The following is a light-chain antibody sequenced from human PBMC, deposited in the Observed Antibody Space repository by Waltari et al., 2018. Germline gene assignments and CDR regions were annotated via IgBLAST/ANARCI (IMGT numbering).Light chain of an antibody. J-gene: IGKJ1*01. CDR1: QGIRND. V-gene: IGKV1-6*01. Sequence: AIQMTQSPSSLSASVGDRVTVTCRASQGIRNDLGWYQQKPGKAPKLLIYAASSLQSGVPSRFSGSGSGTDFTLTISSLQPEDFATDFCLQDYNYPQTFGQGTKVEIK. CDR3: LQDYNYPQT. CDR2: AAS.